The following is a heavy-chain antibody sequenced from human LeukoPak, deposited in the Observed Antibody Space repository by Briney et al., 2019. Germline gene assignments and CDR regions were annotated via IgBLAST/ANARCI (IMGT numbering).Heavy chain of an antibody. D-gene: IGHD2-2*01. CDR3: AKVVTGYCSTTSCPFDS. CDR1: GFTFSTYG. J-gene: IGHJ4*02. V-gene: IGHV3-30*02. CDR2: IQYDGSNK. Sequence: PGGSLRLSCAASGFTFSTYGMDWVRQAPGKGLEWVAYIQYDGSNKNYADSVKGRFTISRDNSKNTLYLQTSSLGAEDTAVYYCAKVVTGYCSTTSCPFDSWGQGTLVTVSS.